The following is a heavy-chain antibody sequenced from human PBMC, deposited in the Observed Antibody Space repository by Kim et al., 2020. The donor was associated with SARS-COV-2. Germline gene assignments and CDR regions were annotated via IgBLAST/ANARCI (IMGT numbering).Heavy chain of an antibody. J-gene: IGHJ5*02. CDR3: ARVLWRFGELSLPSFDP. Sequence: SETLSLTCAVYGGSFSGYYWSWIRQPPGKGLEWIGEINHSGSTNYNPSLKSRVTISVDTSKNQFSLKLSSVTAADTAVYYCARVLWRFGELSLPSFDPWGQGTLVTVSA. CDR1: GGSFSGYY. V-gene: IGHV4-34*01. D-gene: IGHD3-10*01. CDR2: INHSGST.